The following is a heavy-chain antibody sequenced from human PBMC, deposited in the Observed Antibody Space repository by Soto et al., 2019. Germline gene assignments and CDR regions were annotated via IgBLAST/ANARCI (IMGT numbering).Heavy chain of an antibody. D-gene: IGHD6-19*01. J-gene: IGHJ4*02. V-gene: IGHV3-11*01. Sequence: GGSLRLSCGASGFTFSNYYMSWIRQAPGKGLEWVSYISSTGRTIYYADSVKGRFTVSRDNAQNSLSLKLNSLRVEDTAVYYCARSYSSGWEFDYWGQGTQVTAPQ. CDR1: GFTFSNYY. CDR3: ARSYSSGWEFDY. CDR2: ISSTGRTI.